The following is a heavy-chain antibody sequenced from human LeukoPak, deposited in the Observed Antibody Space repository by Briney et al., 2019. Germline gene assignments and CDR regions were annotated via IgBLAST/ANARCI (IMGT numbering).Heavy chain of an antibody. D-gene: IGHD3-10*02. CDR1: GFTISNDY. Sequence: GGSLRLSCAASGFTISNDYMSWVRQAPGKGLEWVSYIGSSGSTIYYADSVKGRFTISRDNAKNSLYLQMNSLRAEDTAVYYCAELGITMIGGVWGKGATVTISS. CDR2: IGSSGSTI. V-gene: IGHV3-11*04. CDR3: AELGITMIGGV. J-gene: IGHJ6*04.